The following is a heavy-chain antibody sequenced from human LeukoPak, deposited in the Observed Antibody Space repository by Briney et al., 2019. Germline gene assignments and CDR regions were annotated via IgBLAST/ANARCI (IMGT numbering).Heavy chain of an antibody. V-gene: IGHV3-21*01. CDR1: RFTFSSYA. Sequence: PGGSLRLSCAASRFTFSSYAMSWVRQAPGKGLEWVSSISSSSRYIYYADSVKGRFTISRDDGKNSLYLLMNSLRVEDTAVYYCARAFDTSWDYYYMDVWGKGTTVTVSS. CDR2: ISSSSRYI. D-gene: IGHD2-2*01. J-gene: IGHJ6*03. CDR3: ARAFDTSWDYYYMDV.